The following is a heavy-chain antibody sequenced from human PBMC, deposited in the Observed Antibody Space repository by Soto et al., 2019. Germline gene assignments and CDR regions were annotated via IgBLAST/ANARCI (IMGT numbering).Heavy chain of an antibody. CDR1: GFTFSSYG. CDR2: IWYDGSNK. D-gene: IGHD3-10*01. CDR3: AREDYGSGSFDY. V-gene: IGHV3-33*01. J-gene: IGHJ4*02. Sequence: QVQLVESGGGVVQPGRSLRLSCAASGFTFSSYGMHWVRQAPGKGLEWVAVIWYDGSNKYYADSVKGRFTISRDNSKNTLYLQMKSLRAEDPAVYYCAREDYGSGSFDYWGQGTLVTVSS.